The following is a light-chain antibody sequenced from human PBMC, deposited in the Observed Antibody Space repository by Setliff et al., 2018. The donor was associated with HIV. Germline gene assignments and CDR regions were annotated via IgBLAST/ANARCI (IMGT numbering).Light chain of an antibody. CDR1: NWDVGGGHRY. J-gene: IGLJ1*01. V-gene: IGLV2-14*01. CDR3: CSFTSSHTYV. CDR2: EVN. Sequence: QSVLAQPASVSGSPGQSITISCTGTNWDVGGGHRYVPWYQHFPGKAPKLVIYEVNTRPSGVSSRFSGSKSGNTASLTISGLQLEDESDYYCCSFTSSHTYVFGTGTKVTVL.